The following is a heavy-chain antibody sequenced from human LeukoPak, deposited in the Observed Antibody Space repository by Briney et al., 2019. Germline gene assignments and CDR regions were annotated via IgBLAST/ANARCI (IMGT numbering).Heavy chain of an antibody. Sequence: GGSLRLSCAASGFTFSSYGMHWVRQAPGKGLEWVAFIRYDGSNKYYADSVKGRFTISRDNSKNTLYLQMNSLRAEDTAVYYCAKARYGSGSYYDFDHWGQGTLVTVSS. J-gene: IGHJ4*02. V-gene: IGHV3-30*02. CDR2: IRYDGSNK. CDR1: GFTFSSYG. CDR3: AKARYGSGSYYDFDH. D-gene: IGHD3-10*01.